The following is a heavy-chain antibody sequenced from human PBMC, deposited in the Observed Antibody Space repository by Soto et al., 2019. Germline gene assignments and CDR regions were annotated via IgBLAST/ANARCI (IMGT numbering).Heavy chain of an antibody. V-gene: IGHV1-18*01. J-gene: IGHJ4*02. CDR1: GYTFASYG. CDR2: ISANNGNT. D-gene: IGHD1-26*01. CDR3: ARDRGSYALDY. Sequence: QVQLVQSGAEVKKPGASVKVSCKASGYTFASYGISWVRQAPGQGLEWMGWISANNGNTNYAQKLQGRVTMTTDTSTSTDYMELRSLRSDDTAVYYCARDRGSYALDYWGQGTLVTVSS.